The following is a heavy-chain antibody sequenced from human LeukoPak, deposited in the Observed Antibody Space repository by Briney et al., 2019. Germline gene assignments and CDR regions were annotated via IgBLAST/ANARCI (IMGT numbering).Heavy chain of an antibody. Sequence: LGGSLRLSCAASGFTFSSYWMHWVRQAPGKGLVWVSRINSDGSTTTYADSVKGRFTISRDNAQNTLYLQMNSLRAEDTAVYYCARDLGPIVVVPAAIQGYQTGTFDYWGQGTLVTVSS. CDR3: ARDLGPIVVVPAAIQGYQTGTFDY. V-gene: IGHV3-74*01. CDR2: INSDGSTT. CDR1: GFTFSSYW. D-gene: IGHD2-2*01. J-gene: IGHJ4*02.